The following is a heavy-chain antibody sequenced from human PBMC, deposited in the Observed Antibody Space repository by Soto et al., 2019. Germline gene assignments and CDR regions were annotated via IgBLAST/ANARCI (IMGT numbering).Heavy chain of an antibody. D-gene: IGHD2-15*01. CDR1: EFTFTSYA. CDR2: ISFDGTSE. Sequence: ESGGRGVQPGRSLRLSCAASEFTFTSYAMHWVRQAPGRGLEWVALISFDGTSEYYADSVKVRFIISRDNSKTMVYLQMNSLRPDDTAIYYCARPIPRWSYHYGMDVWGQGTTVTVSS. V-gene: IGHV3-30-3*01. CDR3: ARPIPRWSYHYGMDV. J-gene: IGHJ6*02.